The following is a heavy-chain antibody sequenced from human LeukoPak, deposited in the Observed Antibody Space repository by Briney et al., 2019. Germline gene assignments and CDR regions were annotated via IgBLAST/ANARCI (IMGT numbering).Heavy chain of an antibody. J-gene: IGHJ4*02. CDR3: ARRGGYETGTDY. CDR2: IYHSGST. V-gene: IGHV4-38-2*02. D-gene: IGHD5-12*01. Sequence: SETLSLTCTVSGYSINNGYYWAWIRQPPGKGLQWIGSIYHSGSTYYNPSLKSRVTISIDTSKNQFSLKLSSVTAADTAVYYCARRGGYETGTDYWGQGTLVTVSS. CDR1: GYSINNGYY.